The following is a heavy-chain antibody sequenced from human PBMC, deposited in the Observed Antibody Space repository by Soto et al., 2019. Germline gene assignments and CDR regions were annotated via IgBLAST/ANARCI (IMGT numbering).Heavy chain of an antibody. Sequence: PVGSLRLSCAASGFTFSSYTMSWVRQAPGKGLEWVSAISGSGGSTYYADSVKGRFTISRDNSKNTLYLQMNSLRAEDTAVYYCAKVGDLGATPDYWGQGTLVTVSS. CDR1: GFTFSSYT. D-gene: IGHD1-26*01. V-gene: IGHV3-23*01. CDR3: AKVGDLGATPDY. CDR2: ISGSGGST. J-gene: IGHJ4*02.